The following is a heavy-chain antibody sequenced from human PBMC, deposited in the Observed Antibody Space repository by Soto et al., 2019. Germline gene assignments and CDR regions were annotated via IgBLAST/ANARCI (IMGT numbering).Heavy chain of an antibody. V-gene: IGHV1-69*02. J-gene: IGHJ3*02. CDR2: IIPFLGIA. Sequence: QVQLVQSGAEVKKPGSSVKVSCKASGGTFSSYTISWVRQAPGQGLEWMGRIIPFLGIANYAQKFQGRVTITADKSTSTAYMELSSLRSEDTAVYYCARYGSTDAFDIWGQGTMVTVSS. CDR1: GGTFSSYT. CDR3: ARYGSTDAFDI. D-gene: IGHD3-10*01.